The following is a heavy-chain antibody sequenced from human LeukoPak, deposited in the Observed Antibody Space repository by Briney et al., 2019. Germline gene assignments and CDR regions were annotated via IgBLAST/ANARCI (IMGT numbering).Heavy chain of an antibody. CDR1: GFPFRSSG. V-gene: IGHV3-33*01. CDR3: ERDPGTFWYFDL. J-gene: IGHJ2*01. D-gene: IGHD2/OR15-2a*01. CDR2: IWYDGSNI. Sequence: GGSLRLSCAASGFPFRSSGMHWVRQAPGKGREWVAVIWYDGSNIYYGESVKGRFTISRDNPKDTLYLQMSSLRGEDTAVYYCERDPGTFWYFDLWGRGTLVTVSS.